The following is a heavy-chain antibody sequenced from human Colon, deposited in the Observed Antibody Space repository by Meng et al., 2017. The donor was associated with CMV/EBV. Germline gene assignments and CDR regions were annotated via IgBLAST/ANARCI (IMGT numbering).Heavy chain of an antibody. CDR3: TTDGGSTRNFYGLDV. V-gene: IGHV3-15*01. Sequence: GGSLRLSCAASGFTFSNAWMSWVRQAPGKGLEWVGRLKSNNDGGTTYYAAPVKGRFTISRDDSKDTVFLQMNSLKTEDAAVYYCTTDGGSTRNFYGLDVWGQGTTVTVSS. J-gene: IGHJ6*02. D-gene: IGHD3-16*01. CDR1: GFTFSNAW. CDR2: LKSNNDGGTT.